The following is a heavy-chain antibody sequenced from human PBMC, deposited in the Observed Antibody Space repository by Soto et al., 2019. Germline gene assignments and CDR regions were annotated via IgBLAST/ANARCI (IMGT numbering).Heavy chain of an antibody. J-gene: IGHJ4*02. V-gene: IGHV4-4*02. D-gene: IGHD7-27*01. CDR1: GDSINTNNW. Sequence: QVQLQESGPGLVKPSETLSLTCAVSGDSINTNNWWSWVRQPPGRGLEWIGEIYHTGSTNYNPSLKSRVTISADRSKNQLSLRLNSVTAADTAVYFCARDTHWGLGDWGQGTLFIVSS. CDR3: ARDTHWGLGD. CDR2: IYHTGST.